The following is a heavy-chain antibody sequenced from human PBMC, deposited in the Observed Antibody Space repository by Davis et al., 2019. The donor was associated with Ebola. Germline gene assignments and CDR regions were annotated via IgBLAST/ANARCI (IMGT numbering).Heavy chain of an antibody. Sequence: ETLSLTCTVSGGSISSGDYYWSWVRQAPGKGLEWVSGVSGDGGSTDYAQSVRGRFAVSRDNSKNTLYLQMNSLRDEDTAMYYCAKSANSKYSSSADYYHGMDVWGQGTAVTVAS. CDR2: VSGDGGST. J-gene: IGHJ6*02. V-gene: IGHV3-23*01. CDR3: AKSANSKYSSSADYYHGMDV. D-gene: IGHD6-6*01. CDR1: GGSISSGDYY.